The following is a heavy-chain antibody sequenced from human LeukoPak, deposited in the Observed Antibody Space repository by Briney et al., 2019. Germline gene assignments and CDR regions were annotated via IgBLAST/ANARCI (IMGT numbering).Heavy chain of an antibody. CDR2: INHSGST. CDR1: GGSFSGYY. CDR3: ARTIFYSGSYWGHYYYYYMDV. V-gene: IGHV4-34*01. D-gene: IGHD1-26*01. J-gene: IGHJ6*03. Sequence: SEPLSLTCAVYGGSFSGYYWSWIRQPPGKGLEWIGEINHSGSTNYNPSLKSRVTISVDTSKNQFSLKLSSVTAADTAVYYCARTIFYSGSYWGHYYYYYMDVWGKGTTVTVSS.